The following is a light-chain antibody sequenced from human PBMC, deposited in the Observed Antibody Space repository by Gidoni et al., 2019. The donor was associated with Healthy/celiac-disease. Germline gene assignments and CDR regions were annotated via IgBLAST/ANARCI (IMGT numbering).Light chain of an antibody. CDR3: QQRSNWPKT. V-gene: IGKV3-11*01. Sequence: EILFTQSPATLSLSPGERATLSCRASQSVSSYLAWYQQKPGQAPRLLIYDASKRATGIPARCSGSGSGTDFPLTISSLEHEDFAVYYCQQRSNWPKTFGPGTKVEIK. J-gene: IGKJ3*01. CDR1: QSVSSY. CDR2: DAS.